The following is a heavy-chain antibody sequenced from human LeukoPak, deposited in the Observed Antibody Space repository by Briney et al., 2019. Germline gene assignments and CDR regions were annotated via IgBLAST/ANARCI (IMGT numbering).Heavy chain of an antibody. CDR1: GYTFTNYG. J-gene: IGHJ3*02. CDR3: ARGSYGEVAFDI. Sequence: ASVKVSCKASGYTFTNYGISWVRQAPGQGLEWMGCISGNKGHTNYAQKLQGRVTMTTDTSTSTAYMELRNLRDDDTAVYYCARGSYGEVAFDIWGQGTMGTVSS. CDR2: ISGNKGHT. V-gene: IGHV1-18*01. D-gene: IGHD4-17*01.